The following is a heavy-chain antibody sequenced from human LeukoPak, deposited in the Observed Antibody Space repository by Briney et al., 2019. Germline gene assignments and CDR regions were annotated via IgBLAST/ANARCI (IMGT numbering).Heavy chain of an antibody. CDR3: ARMDRYYYGSGSSDY. V-gene: IGHV3-30*12. CDR2: IQYDGSNK. Sequence: GGSLRLSCAASGFTFSSYGMHWVRQAPGKGLEWVTFIQYDGSNKYYADSVKGRFTISRDNAKNSLYLQMNSLRAEDTAVYYCARMDRYYYGSGSSDYWGQGTLVTVSS. CDR1: GFTFSSYG. J-gene: IGHJ4*02. D-gene: IGHD3-10*01.